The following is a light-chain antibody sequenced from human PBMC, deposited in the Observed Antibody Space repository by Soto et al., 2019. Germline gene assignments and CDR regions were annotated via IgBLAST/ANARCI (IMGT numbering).Light chain of an antibody. CDR1: SSDVGGYNY. Sequence: QSALTQPASVSGSPGQSITISCTGTSSDVGGYNYVSWYQQHPGKAPKLMIYDVSNRPSGVSNRFSGSKSGNTASLTISGLQAEDEADYYCSLYTSSSFHVVFGGGTKLTVL. V-gene: IGLV2-14*01. CDR2: DVS. CDR3: SLYTSSSFHVV. J-gene: IGLJ2*01.